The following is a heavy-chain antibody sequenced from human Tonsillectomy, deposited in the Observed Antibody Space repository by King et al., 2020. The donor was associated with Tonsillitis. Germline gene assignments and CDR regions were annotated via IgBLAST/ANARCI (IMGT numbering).Heavy chain of an antibody. CDR3: ARDRGSTVYYYYGMDV. J-gene: IGHJ6*02. CDR2: IRQDGSEK. V-gene: IGHV3-7*01. D-gene: IGHD2-2*01. CDR1: RFTFSSYW. Sequence: VQLVESGGGLVQPGGSLRLSCAASRFTFSSYWMSWVRQAPGRGLEWVANIRQDGSEKYYVDSVKGRFTISRDNAKNSLYLQMNSLRAEDTAVYYCARDRGSTVYYYYGMDVWGQGTTVTVSS.